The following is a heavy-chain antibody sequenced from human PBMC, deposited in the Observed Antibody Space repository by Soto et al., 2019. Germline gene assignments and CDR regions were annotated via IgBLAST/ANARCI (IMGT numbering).Heavy chain of an antibody. J-gene: IGHJ4*02. CDR2: ISYDGSNK. D-gene: IGHD3-16*01. CDR3: ARAYEGDYFDY. V-gene: IGHV3-30-3*01. CDR1: GFTFSSYA. Sequence: QVQLVESGGGVVQPGRSLRRSCAASGFTFSSYAMHWVRQAPGKGLEWVAVISYDGSNKYYADSVKGRFTISRDNSKNTLYLQMNSLRAEDTAAYYCARAYEGDYFDYWGQGTLVTVSS.